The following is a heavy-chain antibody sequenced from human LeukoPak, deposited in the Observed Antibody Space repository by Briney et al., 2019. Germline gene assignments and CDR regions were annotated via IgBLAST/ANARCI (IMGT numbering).Heavy chain of an antibody. V-gene: IGHV3-66*01. Sequence: GGSLRLSCAASGFTVSSNYMSWVRQAPGKGLEWVAVLYSGGSTFYADSVKGRFTISRDTSKNMLYLQMNSLRVEDTAVYYCARDMVANNWNLYFDLWGRGTLVTVSS. J-gene: IGHJ2*01. CDR3: ARDMVANNWNLYFDL. D-gene: IGHD1-20*01. CDR1: GFTVSSNY. CDR2: LYSGGST.